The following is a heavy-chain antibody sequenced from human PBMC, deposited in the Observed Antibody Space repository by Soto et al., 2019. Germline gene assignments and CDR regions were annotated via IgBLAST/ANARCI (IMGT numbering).Heavy chain of an antibody. Sequence: QVQLQESGPGLVKPSQTLSLTCTVSGDSISSGGYRWSWIRQHPGEGLEWIGFMYNSGSTSHNPSPKRRATISADTSTNKFSLNLRSVTAADTAVYYCARGGDTTKVDFWGQGTLVTVSS. CDR2: MYNSGST. CDR1: GDSISSGGYR. CDR3: ARGGDTTKVDF. D-gene: IGHD3-16*01. V-gene: IGHV4-31*03. J-gene: IGHJ4*02.